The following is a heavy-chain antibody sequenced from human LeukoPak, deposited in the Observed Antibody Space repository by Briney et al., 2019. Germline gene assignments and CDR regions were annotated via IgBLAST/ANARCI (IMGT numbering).Heavy chain of an antibody. J-gene: IGHJ4*02. CDR2: IRSKAYGGTT. V-gene: IGHV3-49*03. CDR3: TSGYCYDSSDYPNIDY. Sequence: GGSLRLSCTASGFTFGDYAMSWFRQTPGKGLEWVGFIRSKAYGGTTEYAASVKGRFTISRDDSKSIAYVQMNSLKTEDTAVYYCTSGYCYDSSDYPNIDYWGQGTLVTVSS. D-gene: IGHD3-22*01. CDR1: GFTFGDYA.